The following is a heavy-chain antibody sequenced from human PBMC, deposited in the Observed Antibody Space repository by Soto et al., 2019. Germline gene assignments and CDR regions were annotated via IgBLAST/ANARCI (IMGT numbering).Heavy chain of an antibody. Sequence: GGSLRLSCAASGFTFSSYSMNWVRQAPGKGLEWVSSISSSSSYIYYADSVKGRFTISRDNAKNSLYLQMNSLRAEDTAVYYCARDRTYYDFWSGYTYWGQGTLVTVSS. CDR3: ARDRTYYDFWSGYTY. V-gene: IGHV3-21*01. D-gene: IGHD3-3*01. CDR1: GFTFSSYS. CDR2: ISSSSSYI. J-gene: IGHJ4*02.